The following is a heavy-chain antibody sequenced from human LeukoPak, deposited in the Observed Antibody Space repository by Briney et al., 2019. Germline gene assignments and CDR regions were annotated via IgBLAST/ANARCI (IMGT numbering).Heavy chain of an antibody. CDR3: ARDWSVVPAAKGGIFYYYYGMDV. D-gene: IGHD2-2*01. J-gene: IGHJ6*02. CDR1: GFTFSSYA. Sequence: GGSLRLSCAASGFTFSSYAMHWVRQAPGKGLEWVAVISYDGSNKYYADSVKGRFTISRDNSKNTLYLQMNSLRAEDTAVYYCARDWSVVPAAKGGIFYYYYGMDVWGQGTTVTVSS. V-gene: IGHV3-30*04. CDR2: ISYDGSNK.